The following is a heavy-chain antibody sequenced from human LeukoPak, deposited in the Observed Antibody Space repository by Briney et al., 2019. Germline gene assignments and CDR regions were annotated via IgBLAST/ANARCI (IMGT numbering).Heavy chain of an antibody. V-gene: IGHV3-33*01. Sequence: GGSLRLSCAASGFTFSSYGMHWVRQAPGKGLEWVAVIWYDGSNKYYADSVKGRFTISRDNSKNTLYLQMNSLRAEDTAVYYCAREPIIVGATYFDYWAREPWSPSPQ. CDR3: AREPIIVGATYFDY. D-gene: IGHD1-26*01. CDR2: IWYDGSNK. CDR1: GFTFSSYG. J-gene: IGHJ4*02.